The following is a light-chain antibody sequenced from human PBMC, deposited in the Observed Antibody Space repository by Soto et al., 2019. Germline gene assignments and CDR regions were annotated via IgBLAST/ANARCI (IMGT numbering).Light chain of an antibody. V-gene: IGLV2-14*03. J-gene: IGLJ2*01. CDR2: DVS. CDR3: SSFTSGNTVV. CDR1: SSDVGAYNY. Sequence: QSALTQPASVSGSPGQSITISCTATSSDVGAYNYVSWYQQYPGKAPKLLIYDVSHRPSGVFDRFFGSKSGNTASLTISGLQTEDEADYYCSSFTSGNTVVLGGGTKLTVL.